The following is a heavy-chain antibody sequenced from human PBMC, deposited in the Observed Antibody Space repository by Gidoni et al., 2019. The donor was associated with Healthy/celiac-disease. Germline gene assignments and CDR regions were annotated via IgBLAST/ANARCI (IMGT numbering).Heavy chain of an antibody. CDR2: ISYDGSNK. J-gene: IGHJ4*02. CDR3: AKGGSGWADLTYYFDY. V-gene: IGHV3-30*18. D-gene: IGHD6-19*01. CDR1: GFTFSSYG. Sequence: QVQLVESGGGVVQPGRSLRLSCAASGFTFSSYGMHWVRQAPGKGLEWVAVISYDGSNKYYADSVKGRFTISRDNSKNTLYLQMNSLRAEDTAVYYCAKGGSGWADLTYYFDYWGQGTLVTVSS.